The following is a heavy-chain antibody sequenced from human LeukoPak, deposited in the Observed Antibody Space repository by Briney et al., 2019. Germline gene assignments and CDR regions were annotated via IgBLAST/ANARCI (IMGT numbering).Heavy chain of an antibody. D-gene: IGHD3-10*01. J-gene: IGHJ4*02. CDR3: AKDLRRGPVSLIPSFDY. CDR1: GFTFDDYA. Sequence: PGRSLRLSCAASGFTFDDYAMHWVRQAPGKGLEWVSGISWNSGSIGYADSVKGRFTISRDNSKNTLYLQMNSLRAEDTAVYYCAKDLRRGPVSLIPSFDYWGQGTLVTVSS. V-gene: IGHV3-9*01. CDR2: ISWNSGSI.